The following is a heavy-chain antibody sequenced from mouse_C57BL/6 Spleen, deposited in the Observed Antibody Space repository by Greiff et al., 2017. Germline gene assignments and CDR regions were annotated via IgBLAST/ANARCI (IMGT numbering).Heavy chain of an antibody. CDR1: GYTFTSYW. D-gene: IGHD2-1*01. J-gene: IGHJ4*01. CDR3: ARSDYGNYPVSFYAMDY. Sequence: QVQLQQPGAELVMPGASVKLSCKASGYTFTSYWMHWVKQRPGQGLEWIGEIDPSDSYTNYNQKFKGKSTLTVDKSSSPAYMQLSSLTSEDSAVYYCARSDYGNYPVSFYAMDYWGQGTSVTVSS. V-gene: IGHV1-69*01. CDR2: IDPSDSYT.